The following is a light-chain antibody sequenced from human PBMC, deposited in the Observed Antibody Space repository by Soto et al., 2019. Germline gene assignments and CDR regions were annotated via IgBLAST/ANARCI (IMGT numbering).Light chain of an antibody. J-gene: IGKJ5*01. CDR3: QQVSSYPQT. CDR2: AAF. CDR1: QGIGTY. Sequence: DIQMTQSPSTLSPSVGDRVAITCRASQGIGTYLAWYQQKPGKAPKLLIYAAFTLHSGVPARFSGSRSGTDFTLTISSLQPEDFATYYCQQVSSYPQTFGQGTRLEIK. V-gene: IGKV1-9*01.